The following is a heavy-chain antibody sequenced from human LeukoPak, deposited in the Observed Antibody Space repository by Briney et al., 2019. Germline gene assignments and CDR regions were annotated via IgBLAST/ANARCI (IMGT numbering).Heavy chain of an antibody. V-gene: IGHV3-23*01. Sequence: GGSLRLSCAASGFTFSNYALTWVRQAPGKGLEWVSGISASGGTTYYADSVKGRFTISRDTSKNTLYLQMNSLRAEDTAVYYCAKDRTSYCTNGICHNREAYYFDYWGQGTLVTVSS. CDR1: GFTFSNYA. CDR2: ISASGGTT. J-gene: IGHJ4*02. CDR3: AKDRTSYCTNGICHNREAYYFDY. D-gene: IGHD2-8*01.